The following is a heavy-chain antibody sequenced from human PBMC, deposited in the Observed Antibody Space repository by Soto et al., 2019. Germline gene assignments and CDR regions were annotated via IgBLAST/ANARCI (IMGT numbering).Heavy chain of an antibody. CDR2: ISGGGGRT. CDR3: AKEFGDCGEDDNWFDP. D-gene: IGHD2-21*01. Sequence: EVQLLESGGGLVQPGGSLRLSCESSGSTFSTHAMSWVRQAPGKGLEWVSAISGGGGRTDYTNSVKGRFTISRDNSKNTLYLQMNSLRAEDTAVYYCAKEFGDCGEDDNWFDPWGQGTLGTVSS. CDR1: GSTFSTHA. J-gene: IGHJ5*02. V-gene: IGHV3-23*01.